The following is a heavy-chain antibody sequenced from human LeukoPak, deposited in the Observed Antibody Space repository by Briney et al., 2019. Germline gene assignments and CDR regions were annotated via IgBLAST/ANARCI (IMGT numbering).Heavy chain of an antibody. J-gene: IGHJ3*02. V-gene: IGHV4-59*01. CDR2: IYYSGST. CDR1: GGSISSYY. D-gene: IGHD4-11*01. CDR3: ARDGTVTTVPAFDI. Sequence: SETLSLTCTVSGGSISSYYGSWIRQPPGKGLECIGYIYYSGSTNYNPSLKSRVTISVDTSKNQFSLKLSSVTAADTAVYYCARDGTVTTVPAFDIWGQGTMVTVSS.